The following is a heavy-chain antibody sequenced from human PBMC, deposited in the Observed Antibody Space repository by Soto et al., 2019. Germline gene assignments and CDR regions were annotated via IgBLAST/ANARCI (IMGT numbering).Heavy chain of an antibody. Sequence: EVQLVESGGGLVQPGGSLRLSCAASGFTFSSYSMNWVRQAPGKGLEWVSYISSSSSTIYYADSVKGRFTISRDNAKNSLYLQMNSLRDEDTAVYYCARDSDDFWSGYYNGDYYYYGMDVLGQGNTATVSS. J-gene: IGHJ6*02. V-gene: IGHV3-48*02. CDR1: GFTFSSYS. D-gene: IGHD3-3*01. CDR3: ARDSDDFWSGYYNGDYYYYGMDV. CDR2: ISSSSSTI.